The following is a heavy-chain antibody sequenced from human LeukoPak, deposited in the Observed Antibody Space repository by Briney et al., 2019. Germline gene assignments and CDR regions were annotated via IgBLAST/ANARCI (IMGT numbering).Heavy chain of an antibody. J-gene: IGHJ5*02. V-gene: IGHV3-15*01. Sequence: GGSLRLSCAASGFTFSNAWMSWVRQAPGKGLEWVGRIKSKTDGGTTDYAAPVKGRFTISRDNSKNTLYLQMNSLRAEDTAVYYCARDGVMALWFDPWGQGALVTVSS. CDR3: ARDGVMALWFDP. CDR1: GFTFSNAW. D-gene: IGHD2-8*01. CDR2: IKSKTDGGTT.